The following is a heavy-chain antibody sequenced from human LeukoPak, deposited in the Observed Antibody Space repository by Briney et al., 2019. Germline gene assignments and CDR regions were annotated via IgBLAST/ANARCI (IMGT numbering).Heavy chain of an antibody. Sequence: GGSLRLSCAASGFTFSSHGMQWVRQAPGKGLEWVAVIRSSGSTKYYADSVKGRLTISRDNSKSTLYLQMNSLRAEDTAVYYCAKESGSRSYGAYFPHWGQGTLVTVSS. V-gene: IGHV3-30*18. CDR2: IRSSGSTK. J-gene: IGHJ1*01. D-gene: IGHD6-13*01. CDR3: AKESGSRSYGAYFPH. CDR1: GFTFSSHG.